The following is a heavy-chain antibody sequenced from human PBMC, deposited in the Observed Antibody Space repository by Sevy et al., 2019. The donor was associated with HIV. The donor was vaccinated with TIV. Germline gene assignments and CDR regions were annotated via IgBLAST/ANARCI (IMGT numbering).Heavy chain of an antibody. D-gene: IGHD2-8*01. CDR2: ICFGGGTI. Sequence: GGSLRLSCTASGFTFSGYTMTWVRQAPGKGLEWVSTICFGGGTIHYADSVMGRFTISRDNSKNTLYLQMNSLRVDDTAVYCGGREGCTQPNDYWGQGTLVTVSS. CDR1: GFTFSGYT. J-gene: IGHJ4*02. CDR3: GREGCTQPNDY. V-gene: IGHV3-23*01.